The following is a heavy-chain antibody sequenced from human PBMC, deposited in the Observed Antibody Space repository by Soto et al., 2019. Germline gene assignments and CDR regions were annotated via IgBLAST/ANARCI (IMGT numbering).Heavy chain of an antibody. Sequence: GGSLRLSCAALGLTVRGKKYITWVRQAPGKGLEWVSALYEVDGTYYADSAKGRFTISRDNSNNIIYLQMNSLGPDDTAVYYCASWLEREHAYDIWGLGTMVTVSS. D-gene: IGHD1-1*01. V-gene: IGHV3-53*01. CDR3: ASWLEREHAYDI. J-gene: IGHJ3*02. CDR2: LYEVDGT. CDR1: GLTVRGKKY.